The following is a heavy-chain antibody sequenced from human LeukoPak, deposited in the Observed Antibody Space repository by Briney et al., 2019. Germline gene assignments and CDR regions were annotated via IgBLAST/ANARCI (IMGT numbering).Heavy chain of an antibody. CDR1: GDSVSSNSAA. V-gene: IGHV6-1*01. D-gene: IGHD3-3*01. CDR3: ARDTQITIFGVAPYYYGMDV. Sequence: SQTLSLTCAISGDSVSSNSAAWNWIRQSPSRGLEWLGRTYYRSKWYNDYAVSVKSRITINPDTSKNQFSLQLNSVTPEDTAVYYRARDTQITIFGVAPYYYGMDVWGQGTTVTVSS. J-gene: IGHJ6*02. CDR2: TYYRSKWYN.